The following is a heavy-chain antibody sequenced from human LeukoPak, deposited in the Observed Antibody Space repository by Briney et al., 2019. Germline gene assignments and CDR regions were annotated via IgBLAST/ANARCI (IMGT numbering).Heavy chain of an antibody. D-gene: IGHD3-22*01. Sequence: SQTLSLTCTVSGGSIGSGDHYWSWIRQHPGKGLEWIGYVYYSGSTYYNPSLKSRLTISLDTSKNQFSLKLSSVTAADTAVYYCARVPYDSSGYFFDYWGQGTLVTVSS. V-gene: IGHV4-31*03. J-gene: IGHJ4*02. CDR2: VYYSGST. CDR3: ARVPYDSSGYFFDY. CDR1: GGSIGSGDHY.